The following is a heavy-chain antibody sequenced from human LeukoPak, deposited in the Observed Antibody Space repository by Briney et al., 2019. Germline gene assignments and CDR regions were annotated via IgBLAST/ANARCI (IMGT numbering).Heavy chain of an antibody. CDR2: IKEVGYDK. CDR3: ATWNSDWEFAY. Sequence: GGSLRLSCAASGFTFSTYWMSWVRQAPGKGLEWVARIKEVGYDKYYVDSVTGRFPISRDNAKNSLYLQMNSLRAEDTAVYYCATWNSDWEFAYWGQGTLVSVSS. CDR1: GFTFSTYW. J-gene: IGHJ4*02. D-gene: IGHD1/OR15-1a*01. V-gene: IGHV3-7*05.